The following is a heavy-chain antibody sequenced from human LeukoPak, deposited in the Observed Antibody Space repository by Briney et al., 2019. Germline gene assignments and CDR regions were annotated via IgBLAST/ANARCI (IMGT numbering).Heavy chain of an antibody. V-gene: IGHV1-8*01. CDR1: RYTFTSYD. CDR3: ARLSQTPDYYSNGGYYYLGY. J-gene: IGHJ4*02. D-gene: IGHD3-22*01. CDR2: MNPSTGRT. Sequence: ASVKVSCKASRYTFTSYDINWVRHAAGQGLEWMVWMNPSTGRTGFAQKFQGRLTMTRDTSISTAYMELSSLRSEDTAVYYCARLSQTPDYYSNGGYYYLGYWGQGTPVTVSS.